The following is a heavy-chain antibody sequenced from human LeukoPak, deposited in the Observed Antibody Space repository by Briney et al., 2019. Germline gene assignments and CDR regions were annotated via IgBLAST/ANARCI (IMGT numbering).Heavy chain of an antibody. V-gene: IGHV4-30-4*01. J-gene: IGHJ4*02. CDR3: ARVSVATILDY. D-gene: IGHD5-12*01. Sequence: SETLSLTCTVSGGSISSGDYYWSWIRQPPGKGLEWIGYIYYSGSTYYNPSLKSRVTISVDTFKNQFSLKLSSVTAADTAVYYCARVSVATILDYWGQGTLVTVSS. CDR2: IYYSGST. CDR1: GGSISSGDYY.